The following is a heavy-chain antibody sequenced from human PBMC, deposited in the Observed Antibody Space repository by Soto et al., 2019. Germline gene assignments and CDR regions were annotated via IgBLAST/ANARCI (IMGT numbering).Heavy chain of an antibody. V-gene: IGHV4-30-2*01. CDR2: IYHSGST. J-gene: IGHJ5*02. D-gene: IGHD6-25*01. CDR3: ARGTAGGGGGFDP. CDR1: GGSISSGGYS. Sequence: SETLSLTCAVSGGSISSGGYSWSWIRQPPGKGLEWIGYIYHSGSTYYNPSLKSRVTISVDRSKNQFSLKLSSVTAADAAVDYFARGTAGGGGGFDPWGQGTLVTVSS.